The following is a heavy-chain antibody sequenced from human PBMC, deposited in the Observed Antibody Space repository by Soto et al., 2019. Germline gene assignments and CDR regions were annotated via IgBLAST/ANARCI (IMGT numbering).Heavy chain of an antibody. CDR3: TGITWFRGMDV. CDR2: TYYKSKWNN. CDR1: GDSVSSNSAG. V-gene: IGHV6-1*01. Sequence: SQTLSLTCAISGDSVSSNSAGWNWIRQSPPRGLEWLGRTYYKSKWNNDYALSVKSRITINPDTSKNQFSLHLYSVTPEDTAVYYCTGITWFRGMDVWGQGTPVTVSS. D-gene: IGHD3-10*01. J-gene: IGHJ6*02.